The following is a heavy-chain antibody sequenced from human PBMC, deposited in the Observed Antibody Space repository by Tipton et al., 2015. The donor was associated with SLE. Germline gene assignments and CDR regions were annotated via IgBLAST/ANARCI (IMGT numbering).Heavy chain of an antibody. J-gene: IGHJ4*02. Sequence: SLRLSCAASGFTFSSYAMSWVRQAPGKGLEWVSATSGSGWTTYYADSVKGRFTISRDNSKNTLYLQMNSLRAEDTAVYYCAREVSSVVRGVIRYWGQGTLVTVSS. V-gene: IGHV3-23*01. D-gene: IGHD3-10*01. CDR2: TSGSGWTT. CDR3: AREVSSVVRGVIRY. CDR1: GFTFSSYA.